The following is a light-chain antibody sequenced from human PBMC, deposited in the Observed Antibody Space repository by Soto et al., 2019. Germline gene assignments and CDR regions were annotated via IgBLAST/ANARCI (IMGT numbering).Light chain of an antibody. CDR1: QSVSSSY. CDR2: GAS. V-gene: IGKV3-20*01. Sequence: EIVLTQSPGTLSLSPGERATLSCRASQSVSSSYLAWYQQKPGQAPRLLIYGASSRATGIPDRFSGSGSGTDFTLTISRLEAEDFAVYYCQKYGSSPPWTFGQGTKVEIK. CDR3: QKYGSSPPWT. J-gene: IGKJ1*01.